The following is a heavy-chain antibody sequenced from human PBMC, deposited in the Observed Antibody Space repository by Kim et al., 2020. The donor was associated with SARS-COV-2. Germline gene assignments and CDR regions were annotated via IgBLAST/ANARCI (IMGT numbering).Heavy chain of an antibody. J-gene: IGHJ4*02. CDR2: ISSKTDGGTT. CDR3: TTGHDRRKYYFDY. CDR1: GFTFSNAW. Sequence: GGSLRLSCAASGFTFSNAWMSWVRQAPGKGLEWVGRISSKTDGGTTDYAAPVKVRFTISRDDSKNTLYLQMNSLKTEDTAVYYGTTGHDRRKYYFDYWGQGTLVTVSS. V-gene: IGHV3-15*01. D-gene: IGHD1-1*01.